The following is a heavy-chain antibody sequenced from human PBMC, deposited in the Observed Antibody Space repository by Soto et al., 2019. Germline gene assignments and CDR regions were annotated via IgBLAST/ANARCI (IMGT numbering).Heavy chain of an antibody. Sequence: ASVKVSCKASGGTFSSYAISWVRQAPGQGLEWMGGIIPIFGTANYTQKFKGRVTITADESTSTAYMELSSLRSEDTAVYYCASVTYYYDSSGYYYPDRYYYYGMDVWGQGTTVTVSS. CDR1: GGTFSSYA. CDR2: IIPIFGTA. D-gene: IGHD3-22*01. CDR3: ASVTYYYDSSGYYYPDRYYYYGMDV. J-gene: IGHJ6*02. V-gene: IGHV1-69*13.